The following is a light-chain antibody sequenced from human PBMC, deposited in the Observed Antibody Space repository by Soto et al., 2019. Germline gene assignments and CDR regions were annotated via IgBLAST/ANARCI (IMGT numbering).Light chain of an antibody. V-gene: IGLV2-14*01. CDR3: SSYRSSSTPVV. CDR2: DVS. J-gene: IGLJ2*01. Sequence: QSALTQPASASGSPGQSITISCTGTSSDIGGYNYVSWYQQHPGKAPKVMIYDVSNRPSGVSNRFSGSKSGNTASLTISGLQAEDEAEYYCSSYRSSSTPVVFGGGTKLTVL. CDR1: SSDIGGYNY.